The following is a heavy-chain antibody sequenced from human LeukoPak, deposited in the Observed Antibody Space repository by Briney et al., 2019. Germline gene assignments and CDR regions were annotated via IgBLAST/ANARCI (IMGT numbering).Heavy chain of an antibody. J-gene: IGHJ5*02. D-gene: IGHD6-13*01. CDR1: GYTFTGYY. CDR2: INPNSGGT. V-gene: IGHV1-2*02. CDR3: ARDPKPSYSSSWYES. Sequence: ASVKVSCKASGYTFTGYYMHWVRQAPGQGLEWMGWINPNSGGTNYAQKFQGRVTMTRDTSISTAYMALSRLRSDDTAVYYCARDPKPSYSSSWYESWGQGTLVTVSS.